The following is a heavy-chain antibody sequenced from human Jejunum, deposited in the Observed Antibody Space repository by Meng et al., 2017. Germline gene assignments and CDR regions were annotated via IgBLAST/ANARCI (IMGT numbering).Heavy chain of an antibody. D-gene: IGHD6-19*01. CDR1: GFTFSSYA. CDR2: LSYDGSQK. CDR3: ARGYTSGKTLRY. Sequence: VQRVESGGGGVQPGGSRIRACAASGFTFSSYALSWVRQAPGKGLEWVAVLSYDGSQKYYADSVKGRFTISRDNYRNTLYLQMNSLRPEDTAVYYCARGYTSGKTLRYWGQGTLVTVSS. V-gene: IGHV3-30-3*01. J-gene: IGHJ4*02.